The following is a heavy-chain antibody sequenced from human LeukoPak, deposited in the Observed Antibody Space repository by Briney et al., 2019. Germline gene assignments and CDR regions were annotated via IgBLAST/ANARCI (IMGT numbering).Heavy chain of an antibody. J-gene: IGHJ4*02. Sequence: PGGSLRLSCSASGFTFTSYNMHWVRQAPGKGLEWVASISSNGRDTSYASSLRGRFNIYRDSSDITMYLQSDSLKDGDTAIYYCAREGRVGAPGRGAFDSWGLGTLVIVSS. CDR2: ISSNGRDT. D-gene: IGHD2-8*02. CDR1: GFTFTSYN. V-gene: IGHV3-30*04. CDR3: AREGRVGAPGRGAFDS.